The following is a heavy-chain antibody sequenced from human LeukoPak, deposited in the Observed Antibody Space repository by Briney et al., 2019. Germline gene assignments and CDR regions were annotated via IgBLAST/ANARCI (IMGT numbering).Heavy chain of an antibody. J-gene: IGHJ6*04. CDR3: AELGITMIGGV. V-gene: IGHV3-48*03. CDR2: ISSSGSTK. CDR1: GFSFSSYE. D-gene: IGHD3-10*02. Sequence: PGGSLRLSCAGSGFSFSSYEMNWVRQAPGKGLEWLSYISSSGSTKYYADSVKGRFTISRDNAKNSLYLQMNSLRAEDTAVYYCAELGITMIGGVWGKGTTVTISS.